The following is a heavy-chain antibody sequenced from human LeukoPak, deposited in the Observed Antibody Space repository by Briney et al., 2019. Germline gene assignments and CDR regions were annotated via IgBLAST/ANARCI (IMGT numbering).Heavy chain of an antibody. J-gene: IGHJ6*03. CDR1: GYTFTSYG. D-gene: IGHD2-15*01. Sequence: ASVKVSCKASGYTFTSYGISWVRQAPGQGLEWMGWISAYNGNTNYAQKLQGRVTMTTDTSTSTAYMELRSLRSDDTAVYYCARVTYCSGGSCYPNYYYYYMDVWGKGTTVTISS. V-gene: IGHV1-18*01. CDR3: ARVTYCSGGSCYPNYYYYYMDV. CDR2: ISAYNGNT.